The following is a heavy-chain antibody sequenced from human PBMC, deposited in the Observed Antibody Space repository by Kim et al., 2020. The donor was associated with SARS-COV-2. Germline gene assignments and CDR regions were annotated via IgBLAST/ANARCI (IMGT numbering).Heavy chain of an antibody. D-gene: IGHD1-20*01. J-gene: IGHJ6*02. CDR1: GGSISSGGYY. CDR2: IYYSGST. Sequence: SETLSLTCTVSGGSISSGGYYWSWIRQHPGKGLEWIGYIYYSGSTYYNPSLKSRVTISVDTSKNQFSLKLSSVTAADTAVYYCARDNNYYYYYGMDVWGQGTTVTVSS. CDR3: ARDNNYYYYYGMDV. V-gene: IGHV4-31*03.